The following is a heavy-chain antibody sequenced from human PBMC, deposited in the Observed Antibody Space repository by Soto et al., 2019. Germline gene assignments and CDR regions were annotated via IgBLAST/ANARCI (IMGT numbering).Heavy chain of an antibody. CDR3: AKDIEEATIPRNFDY. J-gene: IGHJ4*02. Sequence: GGSLRLSCAASGFTFSSYAMSWVRQAPGKGLEWVSAISGSGGSTYYADSVKGRFTISRDNSKNTLYLQMNSLRAEDTAVYYCAKDIEEATIPRNFDYWGQGTLVTVSS. V-gene: IGHV3-23*01. CDR1: GFTFSSYA. CDR2: ISGSGGST. D-gene: IGHD5-12*01.